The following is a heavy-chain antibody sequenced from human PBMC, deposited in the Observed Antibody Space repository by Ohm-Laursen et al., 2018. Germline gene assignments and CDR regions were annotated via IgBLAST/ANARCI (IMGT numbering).Heavy chain of an antibody. D-gene: IGHD3-3*01. CDR2: INPNSGGT. CDR3: ARGIMRGTYYDFHMDV. Sequence: ASVKVSCKASGYTFTGYHIHWVRQAPGQGLEWMGWINPNSGGTNYAQDFQGRVTLTRDTSISTAYMELSRLRSDDTAVYYCARGIMRGTYYDFHMDVWGQGTTVTVSS. CDR1: GYTFTGYH. V-gene: IGHV1-2*02. J-gene: IGHJ6*02.